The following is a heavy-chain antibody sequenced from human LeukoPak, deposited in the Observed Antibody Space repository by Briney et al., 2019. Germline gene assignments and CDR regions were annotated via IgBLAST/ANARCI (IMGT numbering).Heavy chain of an antibody. V-gene: IGHV3-7*01. CDR2: IKWDGSEK. J-gene: IGHJ3*02. CDR3: ARIRYFDWDI. D-gene: IGHD3-9*01. CDR1: EFTFNNYW. Sequence: PGGSLRLSCIGSEFTFNNYWMSWVRQAPGKGLEWVADIKWDGSEKNYVDSMKGRFTISRDNAKNSLYLQMNSLRAEDTAVYYCARIRYFDWDIWGQGTMVTVSS.